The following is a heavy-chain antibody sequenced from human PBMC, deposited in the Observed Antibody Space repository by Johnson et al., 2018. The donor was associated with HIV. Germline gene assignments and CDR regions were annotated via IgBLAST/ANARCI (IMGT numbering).Heavy chain of an antibody. CDR3: AKGGVGRDWNRDALDI. V-gene: IGHV3-30*04. CDR2: TSYDGSHK. J-gene: IGHJ3*02. CDR1: GFTFNKYD. Sequence: QVQLVESGGGVVQPGRSLRLSCAVSGFTFNKYDLYGARQAPAKGLEWVAVTSYDGSHKYFVDSVKGRFTISRDSSKNTLYMQMNSIRAEDTTVNYCAKGGVGRDWNRDALDIWGQGTMVTVSS. D-gene: IGHD5-24*01.